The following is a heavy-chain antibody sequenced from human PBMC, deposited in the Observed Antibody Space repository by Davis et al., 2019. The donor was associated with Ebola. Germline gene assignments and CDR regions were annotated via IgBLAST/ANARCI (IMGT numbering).Heavy chain of an antibody. CDR1: GGSISSSSYY. CDR3: ARSVFYDSTGYYVHWYYDL. Sequence: ESLKISCTVSGGSISSSSYYWGWIRQPPGKGLEWIGYGYYGGRTDYNPSLKSRAIISVDTSKNHFSLNLSSVTAADTAIYYCARSVFYDSTGYYVHWYYDLWGRGTLVTVSS. CDR2: GYYGGRT. D-gene: IGHD3-22*01. V-gene: IGHV4-39*07. J-gene: IGHJ2*01.